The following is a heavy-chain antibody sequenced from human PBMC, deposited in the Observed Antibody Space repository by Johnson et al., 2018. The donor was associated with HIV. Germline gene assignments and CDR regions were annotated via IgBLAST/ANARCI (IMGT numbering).Heavy chain of an antibody. CDR3: ARDKVWKWLSSRDADAFDI. CDR2: ISSRGSTI. Sequence: QVQLVESGGGLVKPGGSLRLSCAASGFTFSYYYMSWIRQAPGKGLEWVSYISSRGSTIYYADSVKGRFTISRDNDKNSLYLHMNSLRAEDMALYYCARDKVWKWLSSRDADAFDIWGQGTMVSVSS. D-gene: IGHD6-19*01. V-gene: IGHV3-11*04. J-gene: IGHJ3*02. CDR1: GFTFSYYY.